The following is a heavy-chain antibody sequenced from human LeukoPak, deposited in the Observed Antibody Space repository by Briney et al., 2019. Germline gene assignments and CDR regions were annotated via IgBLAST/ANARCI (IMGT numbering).Heavy chain of an antibody. CDR2: INHSGST. V-gene: IGHV4-34*01. CDR1: GGSFSGYY. CDR3: ARDPDSGSYSDAYYFDY. J-gene: IGHJ4*02. D-gene: IGHD1-26*01. Sequence: SETLSLTCAVYGGSFSGYYWSWIRQPPGKGLEWIGEINHSGSTNYNPSLKSRVTISVDTSKNQFSLKLSSATAADTAVYYCARDPDSGSYSDAYYFDYWGQGTLVTVSS.